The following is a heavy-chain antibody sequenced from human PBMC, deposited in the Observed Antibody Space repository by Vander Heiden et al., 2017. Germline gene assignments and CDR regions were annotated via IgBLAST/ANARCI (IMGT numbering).Heavy chain of an antibody. D-gene: IGHD5-18*01. CDR3: ARPTAMVTYFDY. CDR2: ISYDGSNK. Sequence: QVQLVESGGGVVQPGRSLRLSCAASGFTFSWYAMHWVRQAPGKGLEWVAVISYDGSNKYYADSVKGRFTISRDNSKNTLYLQMNSLRAEDTAVYYCARPTAMVTYFDYWGQGTLVTVSS. J-gene: IGHJ4*02. V-gene: IGHV3-30-3*01. CDR1: GFTFSWYA.